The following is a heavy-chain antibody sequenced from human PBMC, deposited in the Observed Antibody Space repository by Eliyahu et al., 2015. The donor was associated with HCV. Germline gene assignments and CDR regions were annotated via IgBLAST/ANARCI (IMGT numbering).Heavy chain of an antibody. Sequence: QVQLQPWGAGLLKPSETLSLACAVTGGSFSGYFWSWXRQTPGKGLEWIGDITHNGVTSHHPSLKSRVTISLDTSKIQFSLKLSSVTAADTAVYYCARLMHYFDTSGYYSEDWGQGTLVTVSS. CDR2: ITHNGVT. CDR1: GGSFSGYF. V-gene: IGHV4-34*01. CDR3: ARLMHYFDTSGYYSED. J-gene: IGHJ4*02. D-gene: IGHD3-22*01.